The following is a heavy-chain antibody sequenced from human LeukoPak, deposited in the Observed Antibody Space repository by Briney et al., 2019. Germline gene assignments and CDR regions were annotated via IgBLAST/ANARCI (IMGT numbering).Heavy chain of an antibody. CDR2: IYSGGST. J-gene: IGHJ4*02. Sequence: GGSLRLSCAASGFTVSSNYMSWVRQAPGKGLEWVSVIYSGGSTYYADSVKGRFTISRDNSKNTLYLQMNRLRAEDTAVYYCAAEYSSGWDNDYWGQGTLVTVSS. CDR3: AAEYSSGWDNDY. V-gene: IGHV3-53*01. D-gene: IGHD6-19*01. CDR1: GFTVSSNY.